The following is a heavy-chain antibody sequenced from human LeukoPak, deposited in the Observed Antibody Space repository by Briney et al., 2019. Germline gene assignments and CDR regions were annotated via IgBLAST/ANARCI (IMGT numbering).Heavy chain of an antibody. CDR2: ISSSSSTI. CDR3: AGSSSWYGYYYYGMDV. CDR1: GFTFSSYS. Sequence: GESLKISCAASGFTFSSYSMNWVRQAPGKGLEWVSYISSSSSTIYYADSVKGRFTISRDNAKNSLYLQMNSLRAEDTAVYYCAGSSSWYGYYYYGMDVWGQGTTVTVSS. V-gene: IGHV3-48*01. D-gene: IGHD6-13*01. J-gene: IGHJ6*02.